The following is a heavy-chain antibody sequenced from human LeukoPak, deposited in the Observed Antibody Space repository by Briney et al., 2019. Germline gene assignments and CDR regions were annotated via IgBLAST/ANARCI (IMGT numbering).Heavy chain of an antibody. D-gene: IGHD5-12*01. CDR1: AFTFSSHA. Sequence: PGGSLRLSCAASAFTFSSHAMHWVRQAPGKGLEWVAVISYDGSNRVYAESVKGRFTISRDNSKNTLYLQMNSLRPEDTAVYHCAKDGATMGYYFDYWGQGTLVTVSS. J-gene: IGHJ4*02. CDR2: ISYDGSNR. V-gene: IGHV3-30*18. CDR3: AKDGATMGYYFDY.